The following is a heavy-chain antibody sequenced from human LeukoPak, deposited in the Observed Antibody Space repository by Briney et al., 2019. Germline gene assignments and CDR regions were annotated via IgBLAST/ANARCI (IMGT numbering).Heavy chain of an antibody. J-gene: IGHJ3*01. D-gene: IGHD2-2*01. Sequence: QAGGALRVSCAASGFTFSSYGMSWVRQGPGKGLGWGSAISGSGGSTYYADSVKGRCTISRDNSKNTLYLQMNSLRAEDTDVSSCEKGSVPVVAMTAFDFWGQGTMVTVSS. CDR3: EKGSVPVVAMTAFDF. CDR1: GFTFSSYG. V-gene: IGHV3-23*01. CDR2: ISGSGGST.